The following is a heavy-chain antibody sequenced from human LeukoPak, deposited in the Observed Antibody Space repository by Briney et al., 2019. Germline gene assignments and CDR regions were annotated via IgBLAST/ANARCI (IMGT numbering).Heavy chain of an antibody. J-gene: IGHJ5*01. V-gene: IGHV4-59*08. D-gene: IGHD3-16*01. CDR1: GDSIHSFY. CDR3: ARRKTRGGPIDS. CDR2: IYYSGST. Sequence: SETLSLTCTVSGDSIHSFYWSWVRQPPGKGPEWIGYIYYSGSTNYNPSLKSRITISVDTSKNQFSLRLSSVTAADTAIYYCARRKTRGGPIDSWGQGTLVTVS.